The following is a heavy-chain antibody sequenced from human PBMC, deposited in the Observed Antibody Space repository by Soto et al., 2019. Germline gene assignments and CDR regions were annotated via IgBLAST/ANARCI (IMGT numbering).Heavy chain of an antibody. Sequence: QVTLKESGPVLVQPTETLTLTCTVSGFSLSNARMGVSWIRQPPGKALEWPAHIFSHDEKPYSTSLKSRLTISKDTSQSQVVRTITNMDPVDTATYYCARIPKMAPTPLLFDYWGQGTLVTVSS. CDR3: ARIPKMAPTPLLFDY. V-gene: IGHV2-26*01. J-gene: IGHJ4*02. CDR1: GFSLSNARMG. D-gene: IGHD5-12*01. CDR2: IFSHDEK.